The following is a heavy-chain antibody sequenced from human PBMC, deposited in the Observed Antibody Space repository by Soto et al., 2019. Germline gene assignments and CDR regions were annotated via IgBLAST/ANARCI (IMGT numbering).Heavy chain of an antibody. CDR2: ISSRGDST. CDR3: PVGIYYYGWDG. D-gene: IGHD1-20*01. CDR1: GFTFCAYS. V-gene: IGHV3-23*01. J-gene: IGHJ6*02. Sequence: GGSLRLSCAPSGFTFCAYSMIWGRQAPGKGLEWVSTISSRGDSTYYADSVKGRFTISRDNSKNTVYLQMNNLRAEDTARYYCPVGIYYYGWDGWGQGTTVTVSS.